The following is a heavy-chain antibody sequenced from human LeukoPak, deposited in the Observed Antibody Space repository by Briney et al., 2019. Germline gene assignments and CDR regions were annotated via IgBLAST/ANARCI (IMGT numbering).Heavy chain of an antibody. Sequence: GGSLRLSSAASGFTASRNYMSWVPQAPGKGLERVSVIYSGGSTYYADSVKGRFTISRDNSKNTLYLQMNSLRGEDTAVYYCESDGGIYGGVVSWGQGTVVTVSS. V-gene: IGHV3-66*02. D-gene: IGHD3-16*01. CDR1: GFTASRNY. J-gene: IGHJ4*02. CDR3: ESDGGIYGGVVS. CDR2: IYSGGST.